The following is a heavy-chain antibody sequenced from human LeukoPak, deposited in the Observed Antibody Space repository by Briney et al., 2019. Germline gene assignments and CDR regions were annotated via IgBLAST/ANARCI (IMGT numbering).Heavy chain of an antibody. CDR3: ARQQSGSYLVDFDY. D-gene: IGHD1-26*01. CDR2: IYYSGST. V-gene: IGHV4-39*01. J-gene: IGHJ4*02. Sequence: PSETLSLTCAVYGGSFSGYYWGWIRQPPGKGLERIGSIYYSGSTYYNPSLKSRVTISVGTSKNQFSLKLSSVTAADTAVYYCARQQSGSYLVDFDYWGQGTLVTVSS. CDR1: GGSFSGYY.